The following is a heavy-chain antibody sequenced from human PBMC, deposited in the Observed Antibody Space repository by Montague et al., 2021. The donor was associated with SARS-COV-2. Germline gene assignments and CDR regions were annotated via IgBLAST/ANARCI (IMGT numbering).Heavy chain of an antibody. Sequence: SETLSLTRTLSGGSISSYYCSWIRQPPGKGLEWFGYIYYGGSTNXYPPPKSRVTITVDTSKNQFSLKLSSVTAADTAVYYCARDRSFLEWLGLYYYYGMDVWGQGTTVTVSS. CDR2: IYYGGST. CDR3: ARDRSFLEWLGLYYYYGMDV. J-gene: IGHJ6*02. CDR1: GGSISSYY. V-gene: IGHV4-59*01. D-gene: IGHD3-3*01.